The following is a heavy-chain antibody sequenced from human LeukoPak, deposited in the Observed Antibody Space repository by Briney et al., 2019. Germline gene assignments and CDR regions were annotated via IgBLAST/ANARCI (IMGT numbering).Heavy chain of an antibody. V-gene: IGHV1-2*02. D-gene: IGHD4-23*01. J-gene: IGHJ4*02. CDR3: APRGDDYGGKRVFDY. CDR2: IDPNSGGT. Sequence: GASVKVSCKASGYTFTGYYMHWVRQAPGQGLEWMGWIDPNSGGTNYAQKFQGRVTMTRDTSISTAYMELSRLRSDDTAVYYCAPRGDDYGGKRVFDYWGQGTLVTVPS. CDR1: GYTFTGYY.